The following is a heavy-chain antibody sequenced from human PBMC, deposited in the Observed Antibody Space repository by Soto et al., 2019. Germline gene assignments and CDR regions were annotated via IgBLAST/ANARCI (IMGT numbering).Heavy chain of an antibody. CDR1: GGTFGSYT. CDR2: IIPILGIA. Sequence: ASVKVSCKASGGTFGSYTISWVRQAPGQGLEWMGRIIPILGIANYAQKFQGRVTITADKSTSTAYMELSSLRSEDTAVYYCARALITGTTEAHDAFDIWGQGTMVTVSS. V-gene: IGHV1-69*02. CDR3: ARALITGTTEAHDAFDI. D-gene: IGHD1-7*01. J-gene: IGHJ3*02.